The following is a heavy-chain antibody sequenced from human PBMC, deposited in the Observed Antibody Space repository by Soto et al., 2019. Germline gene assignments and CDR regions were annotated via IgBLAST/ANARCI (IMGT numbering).Heavy chain of an antibody. CDR2: INHRGSA. J-gene: IGHJ4*02. Sequence: SETLSLTCAVSGASVSSTYWWSWVRQPPGKGPEWIGEINHRGSANYNPSLKSRVTISVDISKSQFSLRLTSVTAADTAVYYCARYNAASGNYYFDFWGQGALVTAPQ. D-gene: IGHD6-13*01. V-gene: IGHV4-4*02. CDR1: GASVSSTYW. CDR3: ARYNAASGNYYFDF.